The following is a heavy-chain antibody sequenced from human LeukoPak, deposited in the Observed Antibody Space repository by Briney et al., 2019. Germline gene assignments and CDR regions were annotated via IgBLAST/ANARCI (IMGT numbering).Heavy chain of an antibody. V-gene: IGHV1-46*01. CDR2: INPSGGST. D-gene: IGHD4-11*01. CDR3: ARDRDDYSSGWAFDY. CDR1: GYTFTSYY. J-gene: IGHJ4*02. Sequence: ASVKVSCKASGYTFTSYYMHWVRQAPGQGLEWMGIINPSGGSTSYAQKFQGRVTMTGDTSTSTVYMELSSLRSEDTAVYYCARDRDDYSSGWAFDYWGQGTLVTVSS.